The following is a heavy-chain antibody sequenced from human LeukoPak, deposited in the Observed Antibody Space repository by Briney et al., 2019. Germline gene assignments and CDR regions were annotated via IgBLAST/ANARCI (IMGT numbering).Heavy chain of an antibody. CDR1: RFTFSSYW. J-gene: IGHJ4*02. CDR2: INTDGSST. Sequence: GSLRLSCAASRFTFSSYWMHWVRQAPGQGLVWVSRINTDGSSTSYADSVKGRFTISRDNAKNTLYLQMNSLRAEDTAVYYCARDEEGYFDYWGQGTLVTVSS. V-gene: IGHV3-74*01. CDR3: ARDEEGYFDY.